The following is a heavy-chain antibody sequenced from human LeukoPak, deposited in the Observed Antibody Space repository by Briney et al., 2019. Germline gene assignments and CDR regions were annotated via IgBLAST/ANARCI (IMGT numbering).Heavy chain of an antibody. CDR2: ISWNSGSI. V-gene: IGHV3-9*01. Sequence: PGRSLRLSCAASGFTFDDYAMHWVRQAPGKGLEWVSGISWNSGSIGYADSVKGRFTISRDNAKNSLYLQMNSLRAEDTALYYCAKDIGAGDHYGMDVWGQGTTVTVSS. D-gene: IGHD1-26*01. CDR1: GFTFDDYA. J-gene: IGHJ6*02. CDR3: AKDIGAGDHYGMDV.